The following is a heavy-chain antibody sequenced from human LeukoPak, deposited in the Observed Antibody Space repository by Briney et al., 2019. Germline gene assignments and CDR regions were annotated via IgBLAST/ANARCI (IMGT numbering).Heavy chain of an antibody. D-gene: IGHD3-22*01. J-gene: IGHJ4*02. V-gene: IGHV3-53*01. CDR3: ARGYRSKYYYDTSTYSDY. CDR2: IYSGGST. Sequence: GGSLRLSCAASGFTVSRNYMSGVRQAPGKGLEWVSVIYSGGSTYYADSVKGRFTISRDSAKNSLYLQMNSLRAEDTAVYYCARGYRSKYYYDTSTYSDYLGKGTLVAVSS. CDR1: GFTVSRNY.